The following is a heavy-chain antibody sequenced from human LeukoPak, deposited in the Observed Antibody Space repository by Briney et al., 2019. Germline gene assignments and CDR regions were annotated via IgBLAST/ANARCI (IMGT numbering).Heavy chain of an antibody. V-gene: IGHV3-23*01. D-gene: IGHD4-17*01. Sequence: GGSLRLSCAASEFTFSTYGMTWVRQAPVRGLEWVSGITGSGDKTYYADSVRGRFTISRDNSKNTLYLQMNSLRAEDTAVYYCAKTTVTPYYYYYGMDVWGQGTTVTVSS. J-gene: IGHJ6*02. CDR3: AKTTVTPYYYYYGMDV. CDR1: EFTFSTYG. CDR2: ITGSGDKT.